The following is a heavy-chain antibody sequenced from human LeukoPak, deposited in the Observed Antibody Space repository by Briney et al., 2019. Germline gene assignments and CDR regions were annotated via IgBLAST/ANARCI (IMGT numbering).Heavy chain of an antibody. V-gene: IGHV1-46*01. CDR2: INPSGGST. D-gene: IGHD6-13*01. CDR3: ARDGVSYSSSWEYFDY. Sequence: ASVKVSCKASGYTFTSYNMHWVRQAPGQGLECMGIINPSGGSTSYAQKFQGRVTMTRDTSTNTVYMELSSLRSEDTAVYYCARDGVSYSSSWEYFDYWGQGTLVTVSS. J-gene: IGHJ4*02. CDR1: GYTFTSYN.